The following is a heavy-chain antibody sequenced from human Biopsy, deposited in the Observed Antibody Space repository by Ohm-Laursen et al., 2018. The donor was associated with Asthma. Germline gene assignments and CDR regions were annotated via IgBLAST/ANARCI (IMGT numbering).Heavy chain of an antibody. V-gene: IGHV1-2*06. D-gene: IGHD6-13*01. CDR3: ARGQKSAGDRWFDP. CDR1: GYTFIGCH. J-gene: IGHJ5*02. CDR2: INPNSGGT. Sequence: SVKVSCKASGYTFIGCHIHWMRQAPGQGLEWMGRINPNSGGTNYAQKFQGRVTMTRDTSISTAYMEVGRLRSDDTAVYYCARGQKSAGDRWFDPWGQGTLVIVSS.